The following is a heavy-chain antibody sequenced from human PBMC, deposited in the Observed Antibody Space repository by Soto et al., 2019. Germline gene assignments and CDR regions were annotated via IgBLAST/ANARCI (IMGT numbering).Heavy chain of an antibody. Sequence: QVQLVQSGAEVKKPGSSVKVSCKASGGTFSSYDISWVRQAPGQGLEWMGGIIPIFGTANYAQKFQGRVKITEDESTNTAYMEQSRQRSEDTAVYYCAREKRYYNDSSGYRLSHCWYWCQGTLVTVSS. J-gene: IGHJ4*02. CDR2: IIPIFGTA. D-gene: IGHD3-22*01. CDR3: AREKRYYNDSSGYRLSHCWY. V-gene: IGHV1-69*01. CDR1: GGTFSSYD.